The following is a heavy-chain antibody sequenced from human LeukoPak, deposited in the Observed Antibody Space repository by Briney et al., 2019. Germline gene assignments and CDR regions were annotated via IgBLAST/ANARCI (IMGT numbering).Heavy chain of an antibody. V-gene: IGHV3-11*01. J-gene: IGHJ5*02. CDR1: GFTFSDYY. CDR3: ARGSLGDWFDP. CDR2: ISNSGRTI. Sequence: GGSLRLSCVASGFTFSDYYMSWIRQAPGKGPEWVSYISNSGRTIYYADSVKGRFTISRDNAKNSLYLQMNSLRAEDTAVYYCARGSLGDWFDPWGQGTLVTVSS.